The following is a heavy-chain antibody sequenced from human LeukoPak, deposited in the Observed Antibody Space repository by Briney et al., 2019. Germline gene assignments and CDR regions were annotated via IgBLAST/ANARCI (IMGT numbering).Heavy chain of an antibody. J-gene: IGHJ5*02. CDR2: INHSGST. Sequence: SETLSLTCAVYGGSFSGYYWSWIRQPPGKGLEWIGEINHSGSTNYNPSLKSRVTISVDTSKNQFSLKLTSVTAADTAVYYCAREFRIAAAGTDWFDPWGQGTLVTVSS. D-gene: IGHD6-13*01. CDR1: GGSFSGYY. CDR3: AREFRIAAAGTDWFDP. V-gene: IGHV4-34*01.